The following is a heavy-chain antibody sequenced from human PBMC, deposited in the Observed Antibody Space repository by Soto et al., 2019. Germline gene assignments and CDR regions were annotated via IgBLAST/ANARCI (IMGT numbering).Heavy chain of an antibody. CDR1: GDSINNSHW. D-gene: IGHD3-10*01. V-gene: IGHV4-4*02. J-gene: IGHJ5*02. CDR3: AREVNRSPARGPNWFDP. Sequence: QVQLQESGPGLVQPSGTLSLTCAVSGDSINNSHWWSWVRQTPGKGLEWIGETYHSGTTNYNPSLKTRATISIDKSKNQFSLKMNSVTAADTAVYYCAREVNRSPARGPNWFDPWGQGTLVTVSS. CDR2: TYHSGTT.